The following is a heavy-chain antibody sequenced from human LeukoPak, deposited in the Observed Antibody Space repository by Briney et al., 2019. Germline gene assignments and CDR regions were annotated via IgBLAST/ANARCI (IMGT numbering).Heavy chain of an antibody. D-gene: IGHD3-22*01. CDR3: AGGGDSGGYYYPMFDY. Sequence: SETLSLTCAVYGGSFSGYYWSWIRQPPGKGLEWIGEINHSGSTNYNPSLKSRVTISVDTSKNQFSLKLNSVTAADTAVYYCAGGGDSGGYYYPMFDYWGQGTLVTVSS. CDR1: GGSFSGYY. V-gene: IGHV4-34*01. J-gene: IGHJ4*02. CDR2: INHSGST.